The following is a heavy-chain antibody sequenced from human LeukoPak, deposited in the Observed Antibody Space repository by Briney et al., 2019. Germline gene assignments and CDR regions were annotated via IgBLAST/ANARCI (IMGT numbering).Heavy chain of an antibody. CDR2: IYHSGST. V-gene: IGHV4-38-2*02. Sequence: SETLSLTCTVSGYSISSGYYWGWIWQPPGKGLEWIGSIYHSGSTYYNPSLKSRVTISVDTSKNQFSLKLSFVTAADTAVYYCARDHCSSTSCLDIWGQGTMVTVSS. J-gene: IGHJ3*02. D-gene: IGHD2-2*01. CDR3: ARDHCSSTSCLDI. CDR1: GYSISSGYY.